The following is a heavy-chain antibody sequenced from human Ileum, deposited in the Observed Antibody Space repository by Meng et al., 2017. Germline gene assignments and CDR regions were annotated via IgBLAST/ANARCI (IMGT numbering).Heavy chain of an antibody. CDR3: ARDHMGSLDY. D-gene: IGHD1-26*01. CDR1: GGSVSRAGYQ. V-gene: IGHV4-61*08. CDR2: AST. Sequence: VQLPESGPGLGRLSETLSPTGAVSGGSVSRAGYQWGWIRPPPGKGLEWIGYASTNYNPSLKSRVTISLDTSRNQFSLSLSSVTAADTAVYYCARDHMGSLDYWGQGILVTVSS. J-gene: IGHJ4*02.